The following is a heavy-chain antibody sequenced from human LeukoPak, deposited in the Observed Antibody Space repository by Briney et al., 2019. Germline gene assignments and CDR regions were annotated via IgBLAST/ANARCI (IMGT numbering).Heavy chain of an antibody. J-gene: IGHJ6*02. Sequence: SETLSLTCTVSGGSISSYYWSWIRQSPGKGLEWIGYIYYSGSTNYNPSLKSRVTMSVDTSKNQFSLKLRSVTAADTAVYYCASITGTTHYGMDVWGQGTTVTVSS. D-gene: IGHD1-7*01. CDR2: IYYSGST. CDR3: ASITGTTHYGMDV. V-gene: IGHV4-59*01. CDR1: GGSISSYY.